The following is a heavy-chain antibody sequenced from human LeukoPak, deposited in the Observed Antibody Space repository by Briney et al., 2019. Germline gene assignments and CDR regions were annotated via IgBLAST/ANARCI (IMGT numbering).Heavy chain of an antibody. D-gene: IGHD4-17*01. CDR2: ISGSGGGT. Sequence: GGSLRLSCAASGFTFSSYAMSWVRQAPGKGLEWVSAISGSGGGTYYADSVKGRFTISRDNSKNTLYLQMNSLRAEDTAVYYCAKDNSWYGDYLLDYWGQGTLVTVSS. CDR1: GFTFSSYA. V-gene: IGHV3-23*01. CDR3: AKDNSWYGDYLLDY. J-gene: IGHJ4*02.